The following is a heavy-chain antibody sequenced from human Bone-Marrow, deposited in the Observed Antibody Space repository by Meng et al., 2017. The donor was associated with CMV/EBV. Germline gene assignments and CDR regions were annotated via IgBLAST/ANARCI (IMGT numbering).Heavy chain of an antibody. CDR3: TRHGEDWGKYGWAFDI. Sequence: GESLKISCAASGFTFSGSAMHWVRQASGKGLEWVGRIRSKANSYATAYAASVKGRFTISRDDSKNTAYLQMNSLKTEDTAVYYCTRHGEDWGKYGWAFDICGQGTMVTVSS. J-gene: IGHJ3*02. V-gene: IGHV3-73*01. CDR1: GFTFSGSA. CDR2: IRSKANSYAT. D-gene: IGHD7-27*01.